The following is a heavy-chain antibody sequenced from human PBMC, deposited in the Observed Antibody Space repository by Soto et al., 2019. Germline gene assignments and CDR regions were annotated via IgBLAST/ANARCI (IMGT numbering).Heavy chain of an antibody. CDR3: ARDPGDIVVVPAAIPIPNYYYYYGMDV. J-gene: IGHJ6*02. CDR1: GYTFTSYG. D-gene: IGHD2-2*02. CDR2: ISAYDGNT. V-gene: IGHV1-18*04. Sequence: ASVKVSCKASGYTFTSYGISWVRQAPGQGLEWMGRISAYDGNTNYAQKLQGRVTMTTDTSTSTAYMELRSLRSDDTAVYYCARDPGDIVVVPAAIPIPNYYYYYGMDVWGQGTTVTVSS.